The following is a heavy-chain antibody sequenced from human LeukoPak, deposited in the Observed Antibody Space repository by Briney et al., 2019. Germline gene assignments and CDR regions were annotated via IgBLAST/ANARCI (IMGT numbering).Heavy chain of an antibody. CDR3: ARLDCSGTSCYSFHY. V-gene: IGHV4-59*01. D-gene: IGHD2-15*01. CDR1: GGSINSFY. J-gene: IGHJ4*02. Sequence: SETLSLTCTVSGGSINSFYWNWIRQPPGKGLEWKGYIYYSGSTNYNPSLKSRVTISIDTSKNQFSLMLSSVTAADTAVYYCARLDCSGTSCYSFHYWGQGTLVTVSS. CDR2: IYYSGST.